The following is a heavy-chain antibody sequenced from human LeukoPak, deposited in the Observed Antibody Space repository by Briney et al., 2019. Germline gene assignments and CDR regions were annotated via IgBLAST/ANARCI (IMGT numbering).Heavy chain of an antibody. CDR2: IHPNNGAT. CDR3: ARDGPAQMVDFDY. Sequence: ASVKVSCKASGYTFTGSGWYLYWLRQAPGQGLECVGWIHPNNGATLYAQKFQGRVAMTTDTSISTAYMELSRLRPDDTAMYYCARDGPAQMVDFDYWGQGTLVTVSS. CDR1: GYTFTGSGWY. J-gene: IGHJ4*02. V-gene: IGHV1-2*02. D-gene: IGHD3-10*01.